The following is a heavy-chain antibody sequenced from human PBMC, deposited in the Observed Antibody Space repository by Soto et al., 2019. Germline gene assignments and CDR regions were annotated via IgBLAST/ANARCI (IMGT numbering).Heavy chain of an antibody. D-gene: IGHD3-3*01. CDR3: ARDRDFGVVRRFDY. V-gene: IGHV1-3*01. CDR1: GYTFTSYA. J-gene: IGHJ4*02. Sequence: QVQLVQSGAEVKKPGASVKVSCKASGYTFTSYAMHWVRQAPGQRLEWMGWINAGNGNTKYSQKFRGRVTITRDTSASTAYMELSSLRSEDTAVYYCARDRDFGVVRRFDYWGQGTLVTVSS. CDR2: INAGNGNT.